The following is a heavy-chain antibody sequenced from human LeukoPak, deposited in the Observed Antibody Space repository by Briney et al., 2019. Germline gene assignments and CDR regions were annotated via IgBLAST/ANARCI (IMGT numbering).Heavy chain of an antibody. CDR1: GFTFSSYG. J-gene: IGHJ3*02. V-gene: IGHV3-33*01. Sequence: GGSLRLSCAASGFTFSSYGMHWVRQAPGKGLEWVAVIWYDGSNKYYADSVKGRFTISRDNSKNTLYLQMNSLRAEDTAVYYCARVDDLDAFDMWGQGTMVTVSS. CDR2: IWYDGSNK. D-gene: IGHD2-2*03. CDR3: ARVDDLDAFDM.